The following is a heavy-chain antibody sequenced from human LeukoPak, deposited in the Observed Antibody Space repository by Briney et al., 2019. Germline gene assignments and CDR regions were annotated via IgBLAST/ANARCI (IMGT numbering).Heavy chain of an antibody. CDR2: INPNSGGT. J-gene: IGHJ4*02. CDR1: GYTFTGYY. Sequence: PSVKVSCKASGYTFTGYYMHWVPQAPGQGLEWMGWINPNSGGTNYAQKFQGRVTMTRDTSISTAYMELSRLRSDDTAVYYCARSTRYNWNDDYWGQGTLVTVSS. CDR3: ARSTRYNWNDDY. D-gene: IGHD1-1*01. V-gene: IGHV1-2*02.